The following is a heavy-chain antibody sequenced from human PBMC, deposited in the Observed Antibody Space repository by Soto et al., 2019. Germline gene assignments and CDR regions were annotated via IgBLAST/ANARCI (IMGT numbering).Heavy chain of an antibody. V-gene: IGHV3-23*01. CDR2: LSGSGGTT. D-gene: IGHD6-13*01. J-gene: IGHJ4*02. CDR1: GFTFRSYA. CDR3: AKGIAAAGPQIYYFDY. Sequence: PGGSLRLSCAASGFTFRSYAVGGVRQAPGKELEWVSALSGSGGTTYYADSVKGRFTISRDNSKNTLYLQMNSLRAEDTAVYYCAKGIAAAGPQIYYFDYWGQGTLVTVSS.